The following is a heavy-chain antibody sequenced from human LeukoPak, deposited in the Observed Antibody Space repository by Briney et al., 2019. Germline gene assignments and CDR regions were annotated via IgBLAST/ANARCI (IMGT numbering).Heavy chain of an antibody. Sequence: GGSLRLSCAASGFTVSSNYMSWVRQAPGKGLEWVSVIYSGGSTYYADSVKGRFTISRDNSKNTLYLQMNSLRAEDTAVYYCARNGVYDILTGSLAFDIWGQGTMVTVSS. CDR2: IYSGGST. CDR3: ARNGVYDILTGSLAFDI. CDR1: GFTVSSNY. J-gene: IGHJ3*02. V-gene: IGHV3-53*01. D-gene: IGHD3-9*01.